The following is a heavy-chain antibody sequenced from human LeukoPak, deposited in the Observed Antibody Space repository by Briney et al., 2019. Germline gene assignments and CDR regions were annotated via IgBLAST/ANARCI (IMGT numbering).Heavy chain of an antibody. CDR2: TSYDGSNK. J-gene: IGHJ4*02. CDR3: ARDPTTYDSSGYYPGY. Sequence: GGSLRLSCAASGFTFSSYAMHWVRQAPGKGLEWVAVTSYDGSNKYYADSVKGRFTISRDNSKNTLYLQMNSLRAEDTAVYYCARDPTTYDSSGYYPGYWGQGTLVTVSS. D-gene: IGHD3-22*01. V-gene: IGHV3-30-3*01. CDR1: GFTFSSYA.